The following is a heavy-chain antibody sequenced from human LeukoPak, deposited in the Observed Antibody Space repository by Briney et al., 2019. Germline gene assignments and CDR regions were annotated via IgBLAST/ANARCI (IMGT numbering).Heavy chain of an antibody. V-gene: IGHV1-2*02. CDR3: ARGYCSSTSCYRYFDY. Sequence: ASVKVSRKASGYTFTGYYMHWVRQAPGQGLEWMGWINPNSGGTNYAQKFQGRVTMTRDTSISTAYMELSRLRSDDTAVYYCARGYCSSTSCYRYFDYWGQGTLVTVSS. D-gene: IGHD2-2*01. CDR2: INPNSGGT. CDR1: GYTFTGYY. J-gene: IGHJ4*02.